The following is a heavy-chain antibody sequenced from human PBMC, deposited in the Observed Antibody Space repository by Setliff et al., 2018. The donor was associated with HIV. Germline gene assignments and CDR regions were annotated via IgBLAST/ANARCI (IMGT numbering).Heavy chain of an antibody. J-gene: IGHJ6*03. CDR1: GGSFNGYY. D-gene: IGHD3-10*01. V-gene: IGHV4-34*10. CDR2: INHSGST. Sequence: SETLSLTCAVYGGSFNGYYWSWIRQPPGKGLEWIGEINHSGSTNYNPSLKSRVTMSVDTSKNQFSLKLSSVTAADTAVYYCARDGSGSSYYYYYMDVWGKGTTVTVSS. CDR3: ARDGSGSSYYYYYMDV.